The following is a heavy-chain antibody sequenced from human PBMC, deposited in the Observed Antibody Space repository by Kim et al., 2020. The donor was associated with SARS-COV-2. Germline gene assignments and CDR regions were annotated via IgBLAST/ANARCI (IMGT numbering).Heavy chain of an antibody. J-gene: IGHJ5*02. CDR2: FDPENGEI. Sequence: ASVKVSCKVSGYTLTGLAIHWVRQTPGKGLEWMGGFDPENGEISYAQKFQGRVTMTGDSSTDTAFMELSSLRSDDTAVYYCATSDTFYNWFDPWGQGTLV. V-gene: IGHV1-24*01. CDR3: ATSDTFYNWFDP. CDR1: GYTLTGLA.